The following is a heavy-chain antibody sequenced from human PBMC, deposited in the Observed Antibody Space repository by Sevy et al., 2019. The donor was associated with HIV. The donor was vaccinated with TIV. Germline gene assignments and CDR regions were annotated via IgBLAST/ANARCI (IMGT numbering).Heavy chain of an antibody. V-gene: IGHV3-30*18. D-gene: IGHD3-9*01. J-gene: IGHJ6*02. CDR3: AKDFTGYNGMDV. CDR1: GISFTTSG. Sequence: GGSLRLSCVVSGISFTTSGMHWVRQAPGKGLEWVAVISYHGRDKFYAESVKGRSTISRDNSKNVLYLQINSLRAEDTAVYYCAKDFTGYNGMDVWGQGTMVTVSS. CDR2: ISYHGRDK.